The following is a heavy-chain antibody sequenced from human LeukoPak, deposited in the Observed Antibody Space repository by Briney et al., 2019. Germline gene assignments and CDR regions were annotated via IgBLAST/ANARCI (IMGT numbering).Heavy chain of an antibody. J-gene: IGHJ4*02. CDR3: AKGRGSGSYYFDY. V-gene: IGHV3-7*03. D-gene: IGHD3-10*01. CDR2: IKQDGSEK. Sequence: GGSLRLSCAASGFTFSSYWMSWVRQAPGKGLEWVANIKQDGSEKYYVDSVKGRFTISRDNAKNSLYLQMNSLRAEDTALYYCAKGRGSGSYYFDYWGQGTLVTVSS. CDR1: GFTFSSYW.